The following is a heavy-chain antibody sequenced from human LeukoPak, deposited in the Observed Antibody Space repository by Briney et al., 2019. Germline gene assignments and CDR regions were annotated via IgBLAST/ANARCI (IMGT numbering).Heavy chain of an antibody. J-gene: IGHJ5*02. CDR2: INSDGSST. CDR3: ARPGAVSGT. Sequence: GGSLRLSCATSGFTFSSYWMHWVRQAPGKGLVWVSRINSDGSSTSNADSVKGRFTTSRDNAKNTLYLQMNSLRAEDTAVYYCARPGAVSGTWGQGTLVTVSS. V-gene: IGHV3-74*01. D-gene: IGHD3-10*01. CDR1: GFTFSSYW.